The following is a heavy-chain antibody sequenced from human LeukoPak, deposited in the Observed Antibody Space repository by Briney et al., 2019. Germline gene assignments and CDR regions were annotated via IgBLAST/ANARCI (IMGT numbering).Heavy chain of an antibody. Sequence: ASVKVSCKASGYTFTSYGISWVRQAPGQGLEWMGWISAYNGNTNYAQKLQGRVIMTTDTSTSTAYMELRSLRSDDTAVYYCASPLLYGMSAFDIWGQGTMVTVSS. J-gene: IGHJ3*02. CDR3: ASPLLYGMSAFDI. V-gene: IGHV1-18*01. D-gene: IGHD2-2*02. CDR2: ISAYNGNT. CDR1: GYTFTSYG.